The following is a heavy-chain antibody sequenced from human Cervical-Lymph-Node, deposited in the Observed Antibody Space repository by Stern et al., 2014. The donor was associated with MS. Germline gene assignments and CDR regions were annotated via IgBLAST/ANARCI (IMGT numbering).Heavy chain of an antibody. D-gene: IGHD2-21*01. J-gene: IGHJ3*02. Sequence: VQLVESGGGLVQPGGSLRLSCAASGFTVSSNYMSWVRQAPGKGLEWVSIIYSGGTTYYADSVKGRFTISRDNSKNTLYLQMNSLRAEDTAVYYCARFISPAFDIWGQGTMVTVSS. CDR3: ARFISPAFDI. CDR1: GFTVSSNY. CDR2: IYSGGTT. V-gene: IGHV3-66*02.